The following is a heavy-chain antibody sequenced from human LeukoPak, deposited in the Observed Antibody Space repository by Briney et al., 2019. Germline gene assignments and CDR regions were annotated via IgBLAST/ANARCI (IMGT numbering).Heavy chain of an antibody. J-gene: IGHJ5*02. CDR3: ARDTIFGVVIPVFDP. D-gene: IGHD3-3*01. Sequence: ASVKVSCKASGYTFTSYGISWVRQAPGQGLEWMGWISAYNGNSNYAQKLQGRVTMTTDTSTSTAYVELRSLRSDDTAVYYCARDTIFGVVIPVFDPWGQGTLVTVSS. CDR1: GYTFTSYG. V-gene: IGHV1-18*01. CDR2: ISAYNGNS.